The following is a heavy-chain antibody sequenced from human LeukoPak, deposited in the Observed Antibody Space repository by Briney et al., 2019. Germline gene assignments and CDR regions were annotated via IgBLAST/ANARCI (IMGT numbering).Heavy chain of an antibody. D-gene: IGHD3-16*02. CDR3: ARAYRLTSPRGFDP. Sequence: SETLSLTCTVSGGFISGYYWNWIRQSPGKGLEWIGHIFYTGDTDYNPSLRSRVTMSVDRSNNRFSLQLASVTTAGSAFYYCARAYRLTSPRGFDPWGPGILVTVSS. V-gene: IGHV4-59*01. CDR1: GGFISGYY. CDR2: IFYTGDT. J-gene: IGHJ5*02.